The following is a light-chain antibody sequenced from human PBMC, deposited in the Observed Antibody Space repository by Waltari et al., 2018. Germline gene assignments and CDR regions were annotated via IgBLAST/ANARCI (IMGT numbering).Light chain of an antibody. J-gene: IGKJ3*01. Sequence: IQMAQSPSSLSASVGDRVTITCRASQNINNYLIWYQQKSGKAPKLLIYDASNLDTGVPSRFSGSGSGTDFTLTVSSLQPEDIAVYYCQQYANGPVTFGPGTKVEIK. CDR1: QNINNY. CDR2: DAS. V-gene: IGKV1-33*01. CDR3: QQYANGPVT.